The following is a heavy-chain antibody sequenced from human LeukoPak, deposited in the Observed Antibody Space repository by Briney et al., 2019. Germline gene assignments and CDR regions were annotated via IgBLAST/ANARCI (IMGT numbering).Heavy chain of an antibody. CDR2: TRNKANSYTT. J-gene: IGHJ4*02. CDR1: GFTFSSYA. V-gene: IGHV3-72*01. Sequence: GGSLRLSCAASGFTFSSYAMNWVRQAPGKGLEWVGRTRNKANSYTTEYAASVKGRFTISRDDSKNSLYLQMNSLKTEDTAVYYCARSSVSSVRYFFDYWGQGTLVTVSS. D-gene: IGHD3-16*01. CDR3: ARSSVSSVRYFFDY.